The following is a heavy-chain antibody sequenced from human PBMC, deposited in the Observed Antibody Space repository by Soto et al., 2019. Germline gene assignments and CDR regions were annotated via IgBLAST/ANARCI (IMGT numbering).Heavy chain of an antibody. CDR3: ASNRSRYCSGGSCYSWAFDV. CDR2: IYYSGST. D-gene: IGHD2-15*01. CDR1: GGSISSGGYY. Sequence: PSETLSLTCTVSGGSISSGGYYWSWILQHPGKGLEWIGYIYYSGSTYYNPSLKSRVTISVDTSKNQFSLKLSSVTAADTAVYYCASNRSRYCSGGSCYSWAFDVWGQETMVTVS. J-gene: IGHJ3*01. V-gene: IGHV4-31*03.